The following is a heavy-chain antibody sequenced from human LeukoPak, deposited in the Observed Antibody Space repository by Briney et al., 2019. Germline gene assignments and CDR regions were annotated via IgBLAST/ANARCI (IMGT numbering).Heavy chain of an antibody. CDR2: IYTSGSN. D-gene: IGHD2-15*01. V-gene: IGHV4-4*07. CDR1: GGSISSYY. J-gene: IGHJ6*03. CDR3: AREWADGCSGGSCYSLGYYYYYMDV. Sequence: NPSETLSLTCTVSGGSISSYYWSWIRQPAGKGLEWIGRIYTSGSNNYNPSLKSRVTMSVDTSKNQFSLKLSSVTAADTAVYYCAREWADGCSGGSCYSLGYYYYYMDVWGKGTTVTVSS.